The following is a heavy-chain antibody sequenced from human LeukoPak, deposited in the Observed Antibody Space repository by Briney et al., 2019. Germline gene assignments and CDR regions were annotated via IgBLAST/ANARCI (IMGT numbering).Heavy chain of an antibody. CDR1: GGSISSSSYY. V-gene: IGHV4-39*01. CDR2: IYYSGST. CDR3: ASEVGANFDY. J-gene: IGHJ4*02. D-gene: IGHD1-26*01. Sequence: SETLSLTCTVSGGSISSSSYYWGWIRQPPGKGLEWIGSIYYSGSTYYNPSLKSRVTISVDTSKNQLSLKLSSVTAADTAVYYCASEVGANFDYWGQGTLVTVSS.